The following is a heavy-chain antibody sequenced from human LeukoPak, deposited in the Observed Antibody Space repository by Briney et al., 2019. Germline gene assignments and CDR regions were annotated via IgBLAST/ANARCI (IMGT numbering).Heavy chain of an antibody. V-gene: IGHV3-23*01. CDR1: GYTFSSYA. J-gene: IGHJ4*02. Sequence: GGSLRLSCTASGYTFSSYAMSWVRQVPGKGLERVSTISGSGGTTYYADSVKGRFTISRDNSKNTLYLQVSSLRAEDTAVYYCAKYMGSGSRFFDYWGQGTLVTVSP. D-gene: IGHD6-19*01. CDR3: AKYMGSGSRFFDY. CDR2: ISGSGGTT.